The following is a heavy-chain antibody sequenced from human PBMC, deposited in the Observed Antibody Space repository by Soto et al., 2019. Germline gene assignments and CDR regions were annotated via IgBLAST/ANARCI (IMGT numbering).Heavy chain of an antibody. V-gene: IGHV3-7*03. CDR3: GRVCGGDCGGAFDF. D-gene: IGHD2-21*02. CDR1: GFIFSNYW. CDR2: IKRDGSEK. J-gene: IGHJ3*01. Sequence: GGSLRLSCAASGFIFSNYWMTWVRQAPGKGLEWVASIKRDGSEKDYVGSVKGRFTISRDNAKNSLYLQMNSLRAEDTAVYYCGRVCGGDCGGAFDFWGQGTMVTVS.